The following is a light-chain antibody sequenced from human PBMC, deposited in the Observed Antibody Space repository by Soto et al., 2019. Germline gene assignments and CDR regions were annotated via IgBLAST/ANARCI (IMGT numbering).Light chain of an antibody. V-gene: IGLV2-14*01. Sequence: QSALTQPASVSGSPGQSITISCTGTSSDIGGYNYVSWYQQYPGKAPKLMIYEVSNRPSGVSVRFSGSKSGNTASLTISGLQAEDEADYYCSSCTTRNTLVFGGGTKVTVL. CDR1: SSDIGGYNY. J-gene: IGLJ3*02. CDR3: SSCTTRNTLV. CDR2: EVS.